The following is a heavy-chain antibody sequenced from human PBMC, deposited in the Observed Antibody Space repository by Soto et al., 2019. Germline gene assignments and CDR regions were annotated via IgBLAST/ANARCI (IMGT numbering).Heavy chain of an antibody. V-gene: IGHV3-30-3*01. CDR1: GFTFSTFA. Sequence: QVQLVESGGGVVQPGRYLRLSCAASGFTFSTFAMHWVRQAPGKGLDWVAVISYDGSNKYYADSVKGRFTISRDNSKNTLYLQMNRLRSADTAVYYCERDPAGGSGHYYLFDYWGQGTLDTVSS. CDR2: ISYDGSNK. D-gene: IGHD3-22*01. CDR3: ERDPAGGSGHYYLFDY. J-gene: IGHJ4*02.